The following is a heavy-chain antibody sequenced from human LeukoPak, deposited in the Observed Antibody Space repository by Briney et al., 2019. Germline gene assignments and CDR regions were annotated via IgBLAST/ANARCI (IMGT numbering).Heavy chain of an antibody. Sequence: PSETLSLTCTVSGGSISSGSYYWSWIRQPAGKGLEWIGRIYTSGSTNYNPSLKSRVTISVDTSKNQFSLKLSSVTAADTAVYYCARRGGGYGSPWGQGTLVTVSS. CDR1: GGSISSGSYY. CDR3: ARRGGGYGSP. D-gene: IGHD3-10*01. CDR2: IYTSGST. V-gene: IGHV4-61*02. J-gene: IGHJ4*02.